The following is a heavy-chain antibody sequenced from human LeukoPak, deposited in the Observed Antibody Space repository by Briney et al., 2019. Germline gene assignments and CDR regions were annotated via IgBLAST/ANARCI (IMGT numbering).Heavy chain of an antibody. CDR3: AKGVSAGVNTGPFDY. CDR1: GFTFSSYW. Sequence: GGSLRLSCAASGFTFSSYWISWVRQAPGKGPEWVANINQDGSERYYVDSVRGRFTISRDNAKNSLYLQVNSLRTEDTAVYYCAKGVSAGVNTGPFDYWGQGTLVTVSS. J-gene: IGHJ4*02. V-gene: IGHV3-7*03. CDR2: INQDGSER. D-gene: IGHD2-8*01.